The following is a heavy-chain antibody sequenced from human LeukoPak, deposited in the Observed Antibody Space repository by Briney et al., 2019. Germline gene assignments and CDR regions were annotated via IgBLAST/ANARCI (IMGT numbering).Heavy chain of an antibody. Sequence: GGSLRLSRAASGFTFSSYAMSWVRQAPGKGLEWVSAISGSGGSTYYADSVKGRFTISRDNSKNTLYLQMNSLRAEDTAVYYCAKAFITMVRGATTVVDYWGQGTLVTVSS. J-gene: IGHJ4*02. CDR3: AKAFITMVRGATTVVDY. D-gene: IGHD3-10*01. CDR1: GFTFSSYA. V-gene: IGHV3-23*01. CDR2: ISGSGGST.